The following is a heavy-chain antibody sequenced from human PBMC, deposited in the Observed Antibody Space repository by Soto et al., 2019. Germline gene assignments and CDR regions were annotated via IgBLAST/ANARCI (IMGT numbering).Heavy chain of an antibody. D-gene: IGHD3-10*01. CDR3: AKGGMVRGFDP. CDR2: ISNGVGDT. V-gene: IGHV3-23*01. CDR1: GFTFSNYA. J-gene: IGHJ5*02. Sequence: EVQLLESGGDLVQPGGSLRLSCAASGFTFSNYAMSWVRQAPGKGLEWVSFISNGVGDTHYADSVKGRFTISGENSELWLYLQMNSLRAGDTTVYYCAKGGMVRGFDPWAQGTLVTVSS.